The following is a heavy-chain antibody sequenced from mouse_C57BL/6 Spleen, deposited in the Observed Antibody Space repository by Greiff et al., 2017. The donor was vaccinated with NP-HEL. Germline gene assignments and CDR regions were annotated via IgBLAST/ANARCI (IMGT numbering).Heavy chain of an antibody. V-gene: IGHV1-18*01. Sequence: EVQLQQSGPELVKPGASVKIPCKASGYTFTDYNMDWVKQSHGKSLEWIGDINPNNGGTIYNQKFKGKATLPVDKSSSTTYLELRSLTSDDTAVYYCARGGLRLRAMDYWGKGTSVTVSS. D-gene: IGHD3-2*02. CDR1: GYTFTDYN. J-gene: IGHJ4*01. CDR3: ARGGLRLRAMDY. CDR2: INPNNGGT.